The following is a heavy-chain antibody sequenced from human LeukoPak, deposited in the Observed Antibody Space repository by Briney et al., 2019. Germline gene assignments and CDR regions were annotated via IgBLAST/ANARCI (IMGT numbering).Heavy chain of an antibody. Sequence: GGSLRLSCAASGFTVSSNYMSWVRQAPGKGLEWVSVIYTCGSTYYADSVKGPFTISRDNCKNTLYLQMNNQRAEDTAVYYCLTRSTDYWGQGTLVTVSS. D-gene: IGHD3-9*01. J-gene: IGHJ4*02. CDR2: IYTCGST. CDR1: GFTVSSNY. CDR3: LTRSTDY. V-gene: IGHV3-53*01.